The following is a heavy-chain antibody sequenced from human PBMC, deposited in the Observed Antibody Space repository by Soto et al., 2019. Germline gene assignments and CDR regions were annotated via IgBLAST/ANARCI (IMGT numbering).Heavy chain of an antibody. V-gene: IGHV1-8*02. CDR3: AGDRRYSSSGSCLSGSSWFDL. CDR1: GYIFSNYD. Sequence: QVQLVQSGAEVKKPGASVRVSCKASGYIFSNYDINWVRQATGQGLEWMGWMNPNSGNTGYAQRYQGRVFLPRNTFISTAYMELSSLRSEDTAVYYCAGDRRYSSSGSCLSGSSWFDLWGQGTLVTVSS. D-gene: IGHD2-15*01. CDR2: MNPNSGNT. J-gene: IGHJ5*02.